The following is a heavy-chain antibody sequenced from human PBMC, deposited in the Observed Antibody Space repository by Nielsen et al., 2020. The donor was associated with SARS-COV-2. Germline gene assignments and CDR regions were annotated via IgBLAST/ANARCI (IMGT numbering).Heavy chain of an antibody. CDR2: IGTAGDT. CDR1: GSTFSSYD. Sequence: GESLKISCAASGSTFSSYDMHWVRQATGKGLEWVSAIGTAGDTYYPGSVKGRFTISRENAKNSLYLQMNSLRAGDTAVYYCARVSLTVPDWWYFDLWGRGTLVTVSS. J-gene: IGHJ2*01. D-gene: IGHD7-27*01. V-gene: IGHV3-13*04. CDR3: ARVSLTVPDWWYFDL.